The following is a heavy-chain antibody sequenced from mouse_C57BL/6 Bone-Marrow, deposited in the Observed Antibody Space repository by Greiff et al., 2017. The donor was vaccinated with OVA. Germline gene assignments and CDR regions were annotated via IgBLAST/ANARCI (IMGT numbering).Heavy chain of an antibody. J-gene: IGHJ3*01. D-gene: IGHD2-3*01. V-gene: IGHV1-69*01. CDR3: ARTDGDLPAY. CDR1: GYTFTSYW. Sequence: QVQLQQPGAELVKPGASVKLSCKASGYTFTSYWMHWVKQRPGQGLEWIGEIDPSDSYTNYNQKFKGKSTLTVDKSSSTAYMQLSSLTSEDSAVYYCARTDGDLPAYWGQGTLVTVSA. CDR2: IDPSDSYT.